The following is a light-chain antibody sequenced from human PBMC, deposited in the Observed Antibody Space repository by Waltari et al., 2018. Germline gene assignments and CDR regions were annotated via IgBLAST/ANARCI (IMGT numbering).Light chain of an antibody. Sequence: EIVMMQSPATLSVSPGERATLSCRASQSISTNLAWYQQKPGQAPRLLIYGASTRATGFPARFSGSGFGTEFTLTISSLRSEDFAVYYCQHYHNWPPITFGQGTRLEIK. CDR2: GAS. J-gene: IGKJ5*01. CDR3: QHYHNWPPIT. V-gene: IGKV3-15*01. CDR1: QSISTN.